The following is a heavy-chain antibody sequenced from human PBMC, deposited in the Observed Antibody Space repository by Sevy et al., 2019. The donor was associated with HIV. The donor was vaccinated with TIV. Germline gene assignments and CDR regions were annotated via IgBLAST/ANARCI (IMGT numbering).Heavy chain of an antibody. V-gene: IGHV1-2*02. J-gene: IGHJ4*02. D-gene: IGHD2-2*01. CDR3: ARDLDDIVVVPAAMDY. Sequence: ASVNVSCKASGYTFTGYYMHWVRQAPGQGLEWMGWINPNSGGTNYAQKFQGRVTMTRDTSISTAYMELSRLRSDDTAVYYCARDLDDIVVVPAAMDYWGQGTLVTVSS. CDR1: GYTFTGYY. CDR2: INPNSGGT.